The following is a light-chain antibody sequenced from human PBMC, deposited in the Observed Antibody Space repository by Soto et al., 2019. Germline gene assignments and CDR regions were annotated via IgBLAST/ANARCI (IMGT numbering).Light chain of an antibody. J-gene: IGKJ5*01. Sequence: DIVMTQSPDSLAVSLGERATMNCKCSRSVLYKSNNKNHLAWYQQKPGQPPQLIIYWASTRESGVPERFSGSGSGTDFTLTINNLQPEDFATYYCQQAKSFPVSFGQGTRLEIK. CDR3: QQAKSFPVS. CDR1: RSVLYKSNNKNH. CDR2: WAS. V-gene: IGKV4-1*01.